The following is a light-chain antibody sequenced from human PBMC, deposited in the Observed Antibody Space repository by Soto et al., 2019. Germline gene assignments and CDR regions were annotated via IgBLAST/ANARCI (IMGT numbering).Light chain of an antibody. Sequence: EIVLTQSPATLSLSPGERATLSCRASQSVSSYLAWYQQKPGQAPRLLIYDASNRATGIPARFSGSGSGTDFTLTISRLEPEDFAVYYCQYYGSSPLTFGGGTKVDIK. J-gene: IGKJ4*01. CDR3: QYYGSSPLT. V-gene: IGKV3-11*01. CDR1: QSVSSY. CDR2: DAS.